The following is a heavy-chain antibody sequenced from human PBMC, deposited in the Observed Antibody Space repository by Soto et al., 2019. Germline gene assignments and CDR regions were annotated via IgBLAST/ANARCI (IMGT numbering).Heavy chain of an antibody. CDR1: AFTFSRSA. CDR3: AKEEDGTSSCIDWFDH. V-gene: IGHV3-23*01. Sequence: GGSLRLPCAPSAFTFSRSAMSWVRQAPGKGLEWVSSISGSGGSTYYTDSVKGRFTIFGVSSKNTLYLQMNNLRAEDTAVYYCAKEEDGTSSCIDWFDHRCQGT. CDR2: ISGSGGST. D-gene: IGHD2-21*01. J-gene: IGHJ5*02.